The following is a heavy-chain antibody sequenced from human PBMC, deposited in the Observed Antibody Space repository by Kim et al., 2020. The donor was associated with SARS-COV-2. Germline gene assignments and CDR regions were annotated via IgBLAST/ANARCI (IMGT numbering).Heavy chain of an antibody. J-gene: IGHJ4*02. CDR3: ARGYCSSTSCYGVTMVRGVAPFDD. D-gene: IGHD2-2*01. V-gene: IGHV1-3*01. CDR1: GYTFTSYA. CDR2: INAGNGNT. Sequence: ASVKVSCKASGYTFTSYAMHWVRQAPGQRLEWMGWINAGNGNTKYSQKFQGRVTITRDTSASTAYMELSSLRSEDTAVYYCARGYCSSTSCYGVTMVRGVAPFDDWGQGTLVTVSS.